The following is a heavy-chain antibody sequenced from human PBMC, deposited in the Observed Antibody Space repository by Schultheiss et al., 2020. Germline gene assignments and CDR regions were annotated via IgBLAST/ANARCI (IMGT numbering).Heavy chain of an antibody. CDR3: AKPEYGGNSGLVGAFDI. Sequence: SCAASVFTFNSYAMSWVRQAPGKGLEWVSGISGSGGSTYYADSVKGRFTISRDNSKNTLYLQMKSLRAEDTAVYYCAKPEYGGNSGLVGAFDIWGQGTMVTVSS. CDR1: VFTFNSYA. J-gene: IGHJ3*02. CDR2: ISGSGGST. V-gene: IGHV3-23*01. D-gene: IGHD4-23*01.